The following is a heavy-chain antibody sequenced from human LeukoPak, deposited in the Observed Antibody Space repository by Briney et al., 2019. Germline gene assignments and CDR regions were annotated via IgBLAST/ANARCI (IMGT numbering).Heavy chain of an antibody. Sequence: GASVKVSCKASGYTFTSYDISWVRQAPGQGLEWMGWISAYNGNTNYAQKLQGRVTMTTDTSTSTAYMELKSLRSDDTAVYYCARDPDYDILTGYPFDYWGQGTLVTVSS. J-gene: IGHJ4*02. CDR3: ARDPDYDILTGYPFDY. V-gene: IGHV1-18*01. D-gene: IGHD3-9*01. CDR2: ISAYNGNT. CDR1: GYTFTSYD.